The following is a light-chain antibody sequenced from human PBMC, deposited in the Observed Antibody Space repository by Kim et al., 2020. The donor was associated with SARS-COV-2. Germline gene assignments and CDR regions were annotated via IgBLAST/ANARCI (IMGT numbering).Light chain of an antibody. CDR1: SIGGKS. V-gene: IGLV3-21*04. CDR3: QVWDSRNGQVL. Sequence: SYELTQAPSVSVAPGKTATITCGGNSIGGKSVHWYQQKPGQAPLLAIYYDSHRPSGIPERFSGSNSGNTATLTISGVEAGDEADYYCQVWDSRNGQVLFGGGTKVTVL. CDR2: YDS. J-gene: IGLJ2*01.